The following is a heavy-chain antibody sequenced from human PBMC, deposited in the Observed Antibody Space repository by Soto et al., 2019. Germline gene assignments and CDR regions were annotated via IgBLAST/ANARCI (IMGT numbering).Heavy chain of an antibody. D-gene: IGHD3-3*01. CDR2: IYWDDDK. J-gene: IGHJ2*01. V-gene: IGHV2-5*02. Sequence: QITLEESGPTLVKPTQTLTLTCTFSGFSLSTMGVGVGWIRQPPGKALEWLALIYWDDDKLYNSSLKSRLTIAKDTSKNQVVLTITNMDPVDTATYYCAHSRITIFGVAYTHWYFVLWGRGTLVTVSS. CDR3: AHSRITIFGVAYTHWYFVL. CDR1: GFSLSTMGVG.